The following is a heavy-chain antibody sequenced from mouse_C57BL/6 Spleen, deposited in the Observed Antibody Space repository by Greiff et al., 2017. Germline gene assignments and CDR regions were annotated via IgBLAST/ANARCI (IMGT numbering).Heavy chain of an antibody. CDR1: GFTFSSYA. J-gene: IGHJ2*01. V-gene: IGHV5-4*01. CDR3: ARDQGNWDDFDY. CDR2: ISDGGSYT. D-gene: IGHD4-1*01. Sequence: EVKVVESGGGLVKPGGSLKLSCAASGFTFSSYAMSWVRQTPEKRLEWVATISDGGSYTYYPDNVKGRITISRDNAKNNLYLQMSHLKSEDTAMYYCARDQGNWDDFDYWGQGTTLTVSS.